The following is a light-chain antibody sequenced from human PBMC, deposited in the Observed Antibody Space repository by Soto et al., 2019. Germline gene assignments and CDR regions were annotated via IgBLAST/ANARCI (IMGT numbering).Light chain of an antibody. CDR2: WAS. CDR3: QQYYSSPYT. Sequence: DIVMTQSPDSLAVSLGERATINCKSSRSVFYSSNNKNYLAWYQQKPGQPPKLLIYWASTREPGVPDRFSGSGSGTDFTLTISSLQAEDVAVYYCQQYYSSPYTFGQGTKLEIK. V-gene: IGKV4-1*01. J-gene: IGKJ2*01. CDR1: RSVFYSSNNKNY.